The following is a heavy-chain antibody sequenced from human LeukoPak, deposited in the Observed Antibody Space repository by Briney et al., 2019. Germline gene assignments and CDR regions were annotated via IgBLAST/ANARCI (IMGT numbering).Heavy chain of an antibody. D-gene: IGHD1/OR15-1a*01. Sequence: SETLSLTCTVSGGSISSYYWSWIRQPPGKGLEWIGYIYYSGSTNYNPSPKSRVTISIDTSKNQFSLKLTSVTAADTAVYYRARGTGGWYFDLWGRGTLVTVSS. V-gene: IGHV4-59*01. CDR3: ARGTGGWYFDL. CDR2: IYYSGST. CDR1: GGSISSYY. J-gene: IGHJ2*01.